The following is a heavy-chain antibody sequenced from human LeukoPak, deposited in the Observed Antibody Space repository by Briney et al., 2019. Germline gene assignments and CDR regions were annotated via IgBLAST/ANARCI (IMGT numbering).Heavy chain of an antibody. D-gene: IGHD2-2*01. J-gene: IGHJ4*02. V-gene: IGHV3-30-3*01. Sequence: GGSLRLSCGVAGFTFSNYDMQWVRKATGKGMEWEAVISNDGTSSHSGDSVQGRFTISRDNSNNTLFLQLNNLSPDDTAVYYCARDGLPYCTSTSCYHSDSWGQGTLVTVSS. CDR3: ARDGLPYCTSTSCYHSDS. CDR1: GFTFSNYD. CDR2: ISNDGTSS.